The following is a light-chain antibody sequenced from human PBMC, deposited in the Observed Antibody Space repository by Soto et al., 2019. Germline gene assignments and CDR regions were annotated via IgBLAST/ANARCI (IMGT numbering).Light chain of an antibody. CDR2: EVS. J-gene: IGLJ1*01. V-gene: IGLV2-14*01. CDR3: SSYTSSSPFV. CDR1: SSDVGGYNY. Sequence: QSALTQPASVSGSPGQSITISCTGTSSDVGGYNYVSWYQRHPGKAPKLMIYEVSNRPSGVSNRFSGSKSGNTASLTISGLQAEDEADYYCSSYTSSSPFVFGTGNKLTVL.